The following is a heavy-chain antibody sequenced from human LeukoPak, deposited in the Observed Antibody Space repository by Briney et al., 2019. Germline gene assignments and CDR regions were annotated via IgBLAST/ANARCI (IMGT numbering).Heavy chain of an antibody. CDR1: GYTFTNYA. CDR3: ARAGYYDSSGYYFRYYYYGMDV. V-gene: IGHV7-4-1*02. CDR2: INTNTGNP. J-gene: IGHJ6*02. Sequence: ASVKVSCKASGYTFTNYAMNWVRQAPGQGLEWMGWINTNTGNPTYAQGFTGRFVFSLDTSVSTAYLQISSLKAEDTAVYYCARAGYYDSSGYYFRYYYYGMDVWGQGTTVTVSS. D-gene: IGHD3-22*01.